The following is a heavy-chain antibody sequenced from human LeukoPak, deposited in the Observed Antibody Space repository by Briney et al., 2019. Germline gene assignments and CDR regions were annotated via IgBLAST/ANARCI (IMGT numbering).Heavy chain of an antibody. D-gene: IGHD3-22*01. CDR1: GFTFGDYR. CDR2: IRRKEYTRTT. V-gene: IGHV3-49*04. CDR3: TREMYSYYYDSSGYYDY. J-gene: IGHJ4*02. Sequence: GGSLRLFWTASGFTFGDYRVRWVRQAPGEGVGGGSFIRRKEYTRTTEYAASENGRFTITRDDSKSIAYLQMNSLKTEDTAVYYCTREMYSYYYDSSGYYDYWGQGTLVTVSS.